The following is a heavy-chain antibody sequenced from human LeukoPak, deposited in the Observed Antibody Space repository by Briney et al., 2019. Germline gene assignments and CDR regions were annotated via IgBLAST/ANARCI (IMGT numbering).Heavy chain of an antibody. CDR2: IYYSETT. J-gene: IGHJ6*03. V-gene: IGHV4-39*01. CDR1: GGSINSANYY. D-gene: IGHD5-12*01. CDR3: ARQRADDYYYYVDV. Sequence: SETLSLTCTVSGGSINSANYYWGWLRQPPGKGLEWIGSIYYSETTYDNPSLKSRVTISIETSKNQFSLKLSSVTASDTAVYYCARQRADDYYYYVDVWGKGTTVAVS.